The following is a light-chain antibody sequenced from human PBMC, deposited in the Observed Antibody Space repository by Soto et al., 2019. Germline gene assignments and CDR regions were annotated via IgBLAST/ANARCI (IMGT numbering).Light chain of an antibody. CDR2: QAT. Sequence: DIPMTRSPSTLSASLGDTVTITCRASRSISTWLAWYQQKPGKAPKLLIYQATNLESGVPARFSGSGSGTEFTLTISSLQPDDFATYYCQQYINYSWTFGPGTKVEIK. CDR1: RSISTW. V-gene: IGKV1-5*03. J-gene: IGKJ1*01. CDR3: QQYINYSWT.